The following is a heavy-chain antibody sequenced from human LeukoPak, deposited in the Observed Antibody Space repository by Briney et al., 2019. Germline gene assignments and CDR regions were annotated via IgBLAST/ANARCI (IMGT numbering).Heavy chain of an antibody. D-gene: IGHD3-3*01. J-gene: IGHJ6*02. CDR1: GGSFSGYY. V-gene: IGHV4-34*01. CDR3: ARGSLLRSMDV. CDR2: INHSGST. Sequence: SETLSLTCAVYGGSFSGYYWSWIRQHPGKGLEWIGEINHSGSTNYNPSLKSRVTISVDTSKNQFSLKLSSVTAADTAVYYCARGSLLRSMDVWGQGTTVTVSS.